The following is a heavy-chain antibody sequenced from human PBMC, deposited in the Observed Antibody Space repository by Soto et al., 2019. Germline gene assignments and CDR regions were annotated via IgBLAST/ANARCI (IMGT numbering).Heavy chain of an antibody. V-gene: IGHV3-74*01. Sequence: GGSLRLSCAASGFTFTNYWMNWVRQAPGKGLVWVSRVDNAGSSATYADSVKGRFTISRDNAKNTLYLQTNSLRAEDTAVYYCARDAPYNCFDPWGQGT. CDR3: ARDAPYNCFDP. CDR1: GFTFTNYW. CDR2: VDNAGSSA. J-gene: IGHJ5*02.